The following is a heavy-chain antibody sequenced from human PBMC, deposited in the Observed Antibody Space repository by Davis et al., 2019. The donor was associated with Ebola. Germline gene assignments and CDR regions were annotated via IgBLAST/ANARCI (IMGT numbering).Heavy chain of an antibody. CDR1: GASISDFD. J-gene: IGHJ4*02. CDR2: MYYSGST. Sequence: PSETLSLTCSVSGASISDFDWGWIRQPPGTGLEWIGYMYYSGSTNYKPSLKSRVSMSVDTSNNQFSLKLSSVTAADTAVYYCARNNSGIPFDYWGQGTLVTVSS. D-gene: IGHD3-10*01. V-gene: IGHV4-59*08. CDR3: ARNNSGIPFDY.